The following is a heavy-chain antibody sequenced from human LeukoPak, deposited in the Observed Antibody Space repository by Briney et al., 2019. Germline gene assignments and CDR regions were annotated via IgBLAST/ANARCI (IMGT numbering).Heavy chain of an antibody. V-gene: IGHV5-51*01. D-gene: IGHD6-13*01. CDR3: ARHKGASSWDPFDY. Sequence: GESLKISCKGSGYNFISFWIGWVRQMPGKGLEWMGIIYPGDSYTRYSPSFHGQVTISADKSDTTAYLQWSSLKVSDTAMYYCARHKGASSWDPFDYWGQGTLVTVSS. CDR1: GYNFISFW. CDR2: IYPGDSYT. J-gene: IGHJ4*02.